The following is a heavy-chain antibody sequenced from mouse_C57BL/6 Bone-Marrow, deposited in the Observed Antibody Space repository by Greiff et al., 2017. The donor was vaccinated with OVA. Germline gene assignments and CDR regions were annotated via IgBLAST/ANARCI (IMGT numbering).Heavy chain of an antibody. J-gene: IGHJ1*03. Sequence: EVQLVESGEGLVKPGGSLKLSCAASGFTFSSYAMSWVRQTPEKRLAWVAYISSGGDYIYYADTVKGRFTISRDNARNTLYLQMSSLKSEDTAMYYCTRSHFMTTVVATPYWYFDVWGTGTTVTVSS. CDR2: ISSGGDYI. CDR3: TRSHFMTTVVATPYWYFDV. D-gene: IGHD1-1*01. V-gene: IGHV5-9-1*02. CDR1: GFTFSSYA.